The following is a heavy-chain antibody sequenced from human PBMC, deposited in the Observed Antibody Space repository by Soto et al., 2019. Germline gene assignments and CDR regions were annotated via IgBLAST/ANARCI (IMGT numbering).Heavy chain of an antibody. Sequence: SETLSLTCTVSGGSISSSSYYWGWIRQPPGKGLEWIGSIYYSGSTYYNPSLKSRVTISVDTSKNQFSLKLSSVTAADTAVYYCAIPLRYSSSWYADWGQGTLVTVSS. V-gene: IGHV4-39*01. J-gene: IGHJ4*02. D-gene: IGHD6-13*01. CDR1: GGSISSSSYY. CDR3: AIPLRYSSSWYAD. CDR2: IYYSGST.